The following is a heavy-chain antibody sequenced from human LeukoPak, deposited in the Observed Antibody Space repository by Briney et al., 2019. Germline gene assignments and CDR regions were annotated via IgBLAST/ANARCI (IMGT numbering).Heavy chain of an antibody. CDR3: ARGNDRITIFGVVKDAFDI. J-gene: IGHJ3*02. Sequence: SETLSLTCTVSGGSISSYYWSWTRQPPGKGLEWIGYIYYSGSTNYNLSLKSRVTISVDTSKNQFSLKLSSVTAADTAVYYCARGNDRITIFGVVKDAFDIWGQGTMVTVSS. CDR2: IYYSGST. V-gene: IGHV4-59*01. D-gene: IGHD3-3*01. CDR1: GGSISSYY.